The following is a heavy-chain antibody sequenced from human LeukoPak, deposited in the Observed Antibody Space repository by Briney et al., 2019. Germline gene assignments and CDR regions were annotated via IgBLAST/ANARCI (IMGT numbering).Heavy chain of an antibody. D-gene: IGHD1-26*01. J-gene: IGHJ4*02. V-gene: IGHV4-39*07. CDR1: GGSISSSSYH. CDR3: ARERGGSYSQGLDY. Sequence: KPSETLSLTCTVSGGSISSSSYHWGWIRQPPGKGLEWIGSIYYSGSTYYNPSLKSRVTISVDTSKNQFSLKLSSVTAADTAVYYCARERGGSYSQGLDYWGQGTLVTVSS. CDR2: IYYSGST.